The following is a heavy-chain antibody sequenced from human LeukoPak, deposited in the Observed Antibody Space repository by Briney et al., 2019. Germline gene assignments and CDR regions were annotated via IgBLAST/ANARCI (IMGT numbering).Heavy chain of an antibody. CDR2: ISGSGGST. D-gene: IGHD1-26*01. Sequence: PGGSLRLSCAASGFTFSSYSMNWVRQAPGKGLEWVSAISGSGGSTYYADSVKGRFTISRDNSKNTLYLQMNSLRAEDTAVYYCAKDSNSGSYFFRYWGQGTLVTVSS. CDR1: GFTFSSYS. V-gene: IGHV3-23*01. CDR3: AKDSNSGSYFFRY. J-gene: IGHJ4*02.